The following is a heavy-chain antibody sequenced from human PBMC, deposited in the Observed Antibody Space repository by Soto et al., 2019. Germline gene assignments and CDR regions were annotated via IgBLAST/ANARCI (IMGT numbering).Heavy chain of an antibody. V-gene: IGHV4-39*01. J-gene: IGHJ5*02. CDR2: IYYSGST. Sequence: SETLSLTCTVSGGSISSSSYYWGWIRQPPGKGLEWIGSIYYSGSTYYNPSLKSRVTISVDTSKNQFSLKLSSVTAADTAVYYCARRSVDYARWFDPWGQGTLVTVSS. CDR3: ARRSVDYARWFDP. CDR1: GGSISSSSYY. D-gene: IGHD4-17*01.